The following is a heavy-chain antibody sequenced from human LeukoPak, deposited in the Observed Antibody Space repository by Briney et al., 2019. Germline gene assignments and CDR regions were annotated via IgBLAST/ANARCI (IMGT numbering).Heavy chain of an antibody. V-gene: IGHV3-21*01. CDR3: ARAPLVVPAAMIPYYFDY. CDR1: GFTFSSYS. D-gene: IGHD2-2*01. Sequence: GGSLRLSCAASGFTFSSYSMNWVRQAPGKGLEWVSSISSSSSYIYYADSGKGRFTISRDNDKHSLYLQMNSLRAEDTAVYYCARAPLVVPAAMIPYYFDYWGQGTLVTVSS. CDR2: ISSSSSYI. J-gene: IGHJ4*02.